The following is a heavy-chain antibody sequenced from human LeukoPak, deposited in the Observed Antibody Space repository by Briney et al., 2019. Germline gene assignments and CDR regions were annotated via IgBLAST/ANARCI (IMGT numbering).Heavy chain of an antibody. CDR2: ISGSGGST. J-gene: IGHJ4*02. Sequence: GGSLRLSCAASGFTFSIYSMNWVRQAPGKGLEWVSAISGSGGSTYYADSVKGRFTISRDNSKNTLYLQMNSLRAEDTAVYYCAKAFYYYDSSGYYSDDYWGQGTLVTVSS. V-gene: IGHV3-23*01. D-gene: IGHD3-22*01. CDR3: AKAFYYYDSSGYYSDDY. CDR1: GFTFSIYS.